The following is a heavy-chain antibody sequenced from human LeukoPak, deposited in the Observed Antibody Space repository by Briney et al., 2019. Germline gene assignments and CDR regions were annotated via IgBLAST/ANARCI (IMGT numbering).Heavy chain of an antibody. J-gene: IGHJ6*03. V-gene: IGHV3-30*02. CDR2: IRYDGSNK. CDR1: GFTFSSYG. Sequence: GGSLRLSCAASGFTFSSYGMHWVRQAPGKGLEGVAFIRYDGSNKYYADSVKGRFTISRDNSKNTLYLQMNSLRAEDTAVYYCATGGSTSRFYYYYYMDVWGKGTTVTVSS. CDR3: ATGGSTSRFYYYYYMDV. D-gene: IGHD2-2*01.